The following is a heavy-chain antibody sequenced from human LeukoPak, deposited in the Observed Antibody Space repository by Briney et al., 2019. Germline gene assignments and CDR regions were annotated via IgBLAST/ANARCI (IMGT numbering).Heavy chain of an antibody. D-gene: IGHD3-10*01. CDR3: AKDSKRWKTYYYEAGSYYFDY. V-gene: IGHV3-30*02. CDR1: GFTFSSYG. J-gene: IGHJ4*02. CDR2: IRYDGSNK. Sequence: GGSLRLSCAAPGFTFSSYGMRWVRPAPGEGLEWGAFIRYDGSNKYYADSVKGRFTISRDNSKNTLYLQMNSLSPEDTAVYYCAKDSKRWKTYYYEAGSYYFDYWGQGTRVTVSS.